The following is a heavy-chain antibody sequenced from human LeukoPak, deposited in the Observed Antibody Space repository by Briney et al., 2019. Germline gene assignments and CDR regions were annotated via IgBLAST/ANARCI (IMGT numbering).Heavy chain of an antibody. D-gene: IGHD1-14*01. Sequence: PGGSLRLSCAASGFTLSSYSMNWVRQAPGKGLEWVASISISSFYIYYADSVKGRFTISRDNAKNLVYLQMNALRADDTAVYYCARDPSPRTSYYYYMDVWGKGTTVTVSS. CDR1: GFTLSSYS. CDR3: ARDPSPRTSYYYYMDV. V-gene: IGHV3-21*01. J-gene: IGHJ6*03. CDR2: ISISSFYI.